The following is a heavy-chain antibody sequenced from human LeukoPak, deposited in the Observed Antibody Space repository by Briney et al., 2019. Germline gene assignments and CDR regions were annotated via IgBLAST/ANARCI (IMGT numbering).Heavy chain of an antibody. D-gene: IGHD3-3*01. Sequence: GGSLRLSXAASGFTFSTYAVNWVRQAPGKGLEWVSGINWNGGSTGYADSVKGRFTISRDNAKNSLYLQMNSLRAEDTALYYCARTAYDFWSGYYNGRYYFDYWGQGTLVTVSS. J-gene: IGHJ4*02. V-gene: IGHV3-20*04. CDR2: INWNGGST. CDR3: ARTAYDFWSGYYNGRYYFDY. CDR1: GFTFSTYA.